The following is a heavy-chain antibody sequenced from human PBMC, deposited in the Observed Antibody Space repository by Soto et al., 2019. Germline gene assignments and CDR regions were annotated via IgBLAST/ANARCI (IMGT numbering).Heavy chain of an antibody. J-gene: IGHJ6*02. CDR1: GGSLRNYY. Sequence: QVQLQESGPRLVKPSETLSLTCTVSGGSLRNYYCSRFRQPPGKGLEWFAYIKYRGGTFSNPSLQGRFTMSVSTSNDQCSLMLNSVTAADTAVYYCARQGFGDLHGLVDVWGQGTTVTVSS. V-gene: IGHV4-59*08. CDR2: IKYRGGT. D-gene: IGHD3-10*01. CDR3: ARQGFGDLHGLVDV.